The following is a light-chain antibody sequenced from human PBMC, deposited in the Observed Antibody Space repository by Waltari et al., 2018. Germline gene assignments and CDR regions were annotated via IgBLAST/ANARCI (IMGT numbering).Light chain of an antibody. V-gene: IGLV1-44*01. CDR2: SNH. Sequence: QSVLTQPPSVSGTPGQRVTISCSGSSSNIGSRTMNWYRQLPGTAPKLLIFSNHLRPAGVPYRLSASKSGTSASLIISGLQSEDEGTYYCSTWDDSLNNLVFGGGTKLTVL. CDR1: SSNIGSRT. J-gene: IGLJ2*01. CDR3: STWDDSLNNLV.